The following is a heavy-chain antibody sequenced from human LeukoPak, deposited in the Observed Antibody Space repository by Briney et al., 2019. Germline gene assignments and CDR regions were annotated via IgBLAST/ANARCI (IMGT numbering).Heavy chain of an antibody. Sequence: PGGSLRLSCAASGFTFSTYWMSWVRQAPGRGLEWVANIKEDGSDKYYVDSVNGRFTISRDNAKNSLYLQMNSLRAEDTGVYYCARDPPSYGGVVNFDSWGQGTQVIVSS. J-gene: IGHJ4*02. V-gene: IGHV3-7*01. CDR2: IKEDGSDK. CDR1: GFTFSTYW. CDR3: ARDPPSYGGVVNFDS. D-gene: IGHD4-23*01.